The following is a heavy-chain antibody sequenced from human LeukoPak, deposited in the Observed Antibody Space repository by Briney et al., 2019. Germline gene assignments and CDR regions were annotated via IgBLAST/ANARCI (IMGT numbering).Heavy chain of an antibody. V-gene: IGHV3-23*01. CDR1: SFTFSSYA. CDR3: ARYSPRLRWGDPFDY. D-gene: IGHD3-16*01. CDR2: ISGSGGST. Sequence: GGSLRLSCAASSFTFSSYAMSWVRQAPGKGLEWVSAISGSGGSTYYADSVKGRFTISRDSSKNTLYLQMNSLRAEDTAVYYCARYSPRLRWGDPFDYWGQGALVTVSS. J-gene: IGHJ4*02.